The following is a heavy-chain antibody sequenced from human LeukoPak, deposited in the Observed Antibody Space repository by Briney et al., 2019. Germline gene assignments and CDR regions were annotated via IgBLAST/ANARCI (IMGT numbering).Heavy chain of an antibody. Sequence: SESRSLTCTVSGGSISSYYWSWIRQPPGKGLEWMWYIYYRGSTNYIPSLKSRVTISVDPSKNQFSLKLSSVTAADTAVYYGARGLGRIGNWFDPWGQGTLVTVSS. V-gene: IGHV4-59*01. CDR1: GGSISSYY. CDR3: ARGLGRIGNWFDP. J-gene: IGHJ5*02. D-gene: IGHD7-27*01. CDR2: IYYRGST.